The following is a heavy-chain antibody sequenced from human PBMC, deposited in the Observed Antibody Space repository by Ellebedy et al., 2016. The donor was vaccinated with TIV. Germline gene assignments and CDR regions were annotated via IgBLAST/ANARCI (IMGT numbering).Heavy chain of an antibody. CDR3: TRGKARTGYKYGMDL. CDR1: GFTFSSYG. J-gene: IGHJ6*02. Sequence: PGGSLRLSCAASGFTFSSYGMHWVRQAPGKGLEWVAVISYDGSNKYYADSVKGRFTISRDNSKNTLYLQMSSLAAEDTAVYFCTRGKARTGYKYGMDLWGQGTTVAVSS. CDR2: ISYDGSNK. D-gene: IGHD1-14*01. V-gene: IGHV3-33*05.